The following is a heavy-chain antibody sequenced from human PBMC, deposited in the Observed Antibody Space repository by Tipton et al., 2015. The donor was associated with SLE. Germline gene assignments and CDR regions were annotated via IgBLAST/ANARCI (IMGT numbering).Heavy chain of an antibody. J-gene: IGHJ3*02. Sequence: QVQLVQSGAEVKKPGSSVKVSCKASGGTFSNYAINWVRQAPGQGLEWMGGIPPMFTRAKYAQKFQGRVTITTDDSTSTAYMELSSLRSEDTAVYYCARATHTIVGSSPDAFDIWGQGTMVSVSS. D-gene: IGHD2-21*01. CDR2: IPPMFTRA. V-gene: IGHV1-69*01. CDR1: GGTFSNYA. CDR3: ARATHTIVGSSPDAFDI.